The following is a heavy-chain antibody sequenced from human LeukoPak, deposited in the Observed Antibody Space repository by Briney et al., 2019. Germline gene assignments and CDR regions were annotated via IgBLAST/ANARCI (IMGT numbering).Heavy chain of an antibody. D-gene: IGHD3-16*01. J-gene: IGHJ4*02. CDR1: GGSFSGYY. V-gene: IGHV4-34*01. CDR2: INHSGST. CDR3: ARGRTFWGYTFDY. Sequence: SETLSLTCAVCGGSFSGYYWSWIRQPPGKGLEWIGEINHSGSTNYNPSLKSRVTISVDTSKNQFSLKLSSVTAADTAVYYCARGRTFWGYTFDYWGQGTLVTVSS.